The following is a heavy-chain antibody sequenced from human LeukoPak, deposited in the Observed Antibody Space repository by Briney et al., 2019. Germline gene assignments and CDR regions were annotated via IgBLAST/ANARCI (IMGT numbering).Heavy chain of an antibody. V-gene: IGHV3-9*03. D-gene: IGHD6-19*01. CDR1: GFTFNDYA. J-gene: IGHJ4*02. CDR3: AKRGSSGWPHFDY. Sequence: PGGSLRLSCAASGFTFNDYAMHWVRQAPGKGLEWVSGICWNSVRIGYADSVKGRFTISRDNAKNSLYLQMNSLRAEDMALYFCAKRGSSGWPHFDYWGQGTLVTVSS. CDR2: ICWNSVRI.